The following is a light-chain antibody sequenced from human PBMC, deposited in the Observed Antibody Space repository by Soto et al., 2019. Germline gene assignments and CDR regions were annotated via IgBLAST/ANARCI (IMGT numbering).Light chain of an antibody. J-gene: IGKJ3*01. V-gene: IGKV3-20*01. CDR2: GAS. CDR3: QQYGSSLLP. CDR1: QSVSSSY. Sequence: EIVLTQSPGTLSLSPGERATLSCRASQSVSSSYFAWYQQKPGQAPRLLIYGASSRATGIQDRFSGSGSGTDCILTIRSREPEDVAVYYCQQYGSSLLPVGPGTKVDIK.